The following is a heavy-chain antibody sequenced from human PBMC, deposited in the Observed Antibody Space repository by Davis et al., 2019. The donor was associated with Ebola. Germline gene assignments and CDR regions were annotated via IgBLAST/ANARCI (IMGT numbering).Heavy chain of an antibody. V-gene: IGHV3-74*01. Sequence: HTGGSLRLSCAASGFTFSNSWMSWVRHGPGEGLVWVSHINRDGTTTNYADSVKGRFTISRDNAKNTLYLQMNSLRVEDTAVYYCTRVIDGDYDGNWGQGTLVTVSS. J-gene: IGHJ4*02. CDR3: TRVIDGDYDGN. D-gene: IGHD4-17*01. CDR2: INRDGTTT. CDR1: GFTFSNSW.